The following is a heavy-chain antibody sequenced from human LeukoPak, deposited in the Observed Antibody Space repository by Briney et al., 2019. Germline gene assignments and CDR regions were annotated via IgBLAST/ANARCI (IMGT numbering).Heavy chain of an antibody. CDR2: IYTSGST. V-gene: IGHV4-61*02. CDR3: AREVYCSSTSCYIGGGVDY. CDR1: GGSISSGSYY. Sequence: PSETLSLTCTVSGGSISSGSYYWSWIRQPARKGLEWIGRIYTSGSTNYNPSLKSRVTISVDTSKNQFSLKLSSVTAADTAVYYCAREVYCSSTSCYIGGGVDYWGQGTLVTVSS. J-gene: IGHJ4*02. D-gene: IGHD2-2*02.